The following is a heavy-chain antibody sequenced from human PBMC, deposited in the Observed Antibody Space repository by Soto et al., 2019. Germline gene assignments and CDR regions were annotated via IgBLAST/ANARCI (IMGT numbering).Heavy chain of an antibody. J-gene: IGHJ4*02. CDR1: GGTFTSYT. Sequence: SVKVSCTASGGTFTSYTISWVRQAPGQGLEWMGRIIPILGIANYAQKFQGRVTITADKSTSTAYKELSSLKSEDTAVYYWARDFDDIMTGRTYSFDYWGQGTLVTVSS. D-gene: IGHD3-9*01. CDR2: IIPILGIA. V-gene: IGHV1-69*04. CDR3: ARDFDDIMTGRTYSFDY.